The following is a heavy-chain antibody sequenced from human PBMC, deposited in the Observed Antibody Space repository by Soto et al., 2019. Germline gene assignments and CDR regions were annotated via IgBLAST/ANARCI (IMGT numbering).Heavy chain of an antibody. CDR3: ARDGSFYVWGSYRYTGGGYYGMDV. Sequence: PGGSLRLSCAVPKFTFGDYWMSWVRQAPGKGLEWISNIKQDGSDKNYADSVKGRFTISRDNAKNSLYLQMNSLRAEDTAVYYCARDGSFYVWGSYRYTGGGYYGMDVWGQGTTVTVSS. CDR2: IKQDGSDK. J-gene: IGHJ6*02. V-gene: IGHV3-7*01. CDR1: KFTFGDYW. D-gene: IGHD3-16*02.